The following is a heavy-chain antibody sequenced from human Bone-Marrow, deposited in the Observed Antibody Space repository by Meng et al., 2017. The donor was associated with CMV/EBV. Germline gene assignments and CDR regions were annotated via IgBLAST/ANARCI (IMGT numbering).Heavy chain of an antibody. Sequence: SETLSLTCTVSGGSISSYYWSWIRQPPGKGLGWIGYIYYSGSTNYNPSLKSRVTISVDTSKNQFSLKLSSVTAADTAVYYCARNGGDDAFDIWGQGTMVTVSS. D-gene: IGHD2-21*01. J-gene: IGHJ3*02. CDR3: ARNGGDDAFDI. CDR2: IYYSGST. V-gene: IGHV4-59*01. CDR1: GGSISSYY.